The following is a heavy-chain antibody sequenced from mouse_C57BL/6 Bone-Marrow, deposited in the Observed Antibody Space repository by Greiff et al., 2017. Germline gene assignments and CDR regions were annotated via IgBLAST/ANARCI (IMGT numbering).Heavy chain of an antibody. Sequence: EVKLMESGGGLVKPGGSLKLSCAASGFTFSSYAMSWVRQTPEKRLEWVATISDGGSYTYYPDNVKGRFTISRDNAKNNLYLQMSHLKSEDTAMYYCARIYYDYLYAMDYWGQGTSVTVSS. J-gene: IGHJ4*01. CDR2: ISDGGSYT. D-gene: IGHD2-4*01. V-gene: IGHV5-4*03. CDR1: GFTFSSYA. CDR3: ARIYYDYLYAMDY.